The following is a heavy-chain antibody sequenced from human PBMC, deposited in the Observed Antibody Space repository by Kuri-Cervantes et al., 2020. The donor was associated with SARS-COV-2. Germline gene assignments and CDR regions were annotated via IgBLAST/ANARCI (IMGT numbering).Heavy chain of an antibody. Sequence: GGSLRLSCAASGFTFSSYAMHWVRQAPGKGLEWVAVISYDGSNKYYADSVKGRFTISRDNSKNTLYLQMNSLRAEDTAVYYCARDLPAYDSSGYGAFDIWGQGTMVTVSS. V-gene: IGHV3-30*04. D-gene: IGHD3-22*01. CDR1: GFTFSSYA. CDR3: ARDLPAYDSSGYGAFDI. J-gene: IGHJ3*02. CDR2: ISYDGSNK.